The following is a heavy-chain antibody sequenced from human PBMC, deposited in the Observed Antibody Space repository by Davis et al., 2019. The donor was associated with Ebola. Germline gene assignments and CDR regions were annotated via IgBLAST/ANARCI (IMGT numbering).Heavy chain of an antibody. CDR2: ISAYNGNT. J-gene: IGHJ6*02. V-gene: IGHV1-18*01. Sequence: AASVKVSCKASGYTFTSYGISWVRQAPGQGLEWMGWISAYNGNTNYAQKFQGWVTMTRDTSISTAYMELSRLRSDDTAVYYCARDRAYSGYDTYYYYGMDVWGQGTTVTVSS. D-gene: IGHD5-12*01. CDR3: ARDRAYSGYDTYYYYGMDV. CDR1: GYTFTSYG.